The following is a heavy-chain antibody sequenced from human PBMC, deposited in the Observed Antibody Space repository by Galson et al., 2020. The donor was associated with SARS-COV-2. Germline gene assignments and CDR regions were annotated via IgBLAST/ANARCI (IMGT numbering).Heavy chain of an antibody. J-gene: IGHJ6*02. V-gene: IGHV1-69*10. D-gene: IGHD6-13*01. CDR3: ARDVHGGRPGKTADSSSSWPPSVYGMDV. Sequence: SVKVSCKASGGTFSSYAISWVRQAPGQGLEWMGGIIPILGIANYAQKFQGRVTITADKSTSTAYMELSSLRSEDTAVYYCARDVHGGRPGKTADSSSSWPPSVYGMDVWGQGTTVTVSS. CDR1: GGTFSSYA. CDR2: IIPILGIA.